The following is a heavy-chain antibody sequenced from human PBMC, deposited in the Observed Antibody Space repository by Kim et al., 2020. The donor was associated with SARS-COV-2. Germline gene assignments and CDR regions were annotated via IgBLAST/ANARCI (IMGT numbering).Heavy chain of an antibody. CDR2: LYRGGEI. D-gene: IGHD3-22*01. V-gene: IGHV3-53*01. Sequence: GGSLRLSCAASGFPISRTYMAWVRQAPGKGLEWVSILYRGGEIHYADSVRGRFTVSADNSKNVLDLHMNSLRAEDTAVYYCARGEDTGGYYALWAFDYWG. J-gene: IGHJ4*01. CDR1: GFPISRTY. CDR3: ARGEDTGGYYALWAFDY.